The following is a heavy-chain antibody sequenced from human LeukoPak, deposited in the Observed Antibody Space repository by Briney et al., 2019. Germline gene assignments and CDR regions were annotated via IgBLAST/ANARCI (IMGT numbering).Heavy chain of an antibody. J-gene: IGHJ4*02. V-gene: IGHV3-48*04. CDR1: GFTFSSFS. CDR2: IRTSGTNT. Sequence: GGSLRLSCAASGFTFSSFSMNWVRQAPGKGLEWVSYIRTSGTNTDYTGSVKGRFTISRDNAKNSLYLQMNSLRAEDTAVYYCARMNYVSSGWGAPFDYWGQGTLVTVSS. CDR3: ARMNYVSSGWGAPFDY. D-gene: IGHD1-7*01.